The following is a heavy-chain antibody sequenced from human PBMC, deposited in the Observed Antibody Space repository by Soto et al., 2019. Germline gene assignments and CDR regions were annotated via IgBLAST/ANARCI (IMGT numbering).Heavy chain of an antibody. J-gene: IGHJ4*02. V-gene: IGHV3-48*02. CDR3: ARVRSSRWYFDY. CDR1: GFTLSSYS. D-gene: IGHD6-13*01. CDR2: ITSSSSTT. Sequence: EVQLVESGGALVQPGGSLRLSCAASGFTLSSYSMIWVRQAQGKGLEWISYITSSSSTTYYADSVKGRFTISRDNAHNSLFLQINSLRDEDTAVYYCARVRSSRWYFDYWGQGTLVTVSS.